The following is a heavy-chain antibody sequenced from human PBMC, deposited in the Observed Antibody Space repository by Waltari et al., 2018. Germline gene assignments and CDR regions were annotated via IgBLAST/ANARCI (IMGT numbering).Heavy chain of an antibody. J-gene: IGHJ4*02. V-gene: IGHV4-59*08. CDR2: ISYTGST. Sequence: QVQLQESGPGLVKPSETLSLTCTVSGDSISSYYWSWIRQPPGKGLEWIGYISYTGSTNYNPSLKSRVPFSVDTSKNQFSLKLSSATAADTAVYYCARALVTTRIYFDYWGLGTLVTVSS. CDR1: GDSISSYY. D-gene: IGHD5-12*01. CDR3: ARALVTTRIYFDY.